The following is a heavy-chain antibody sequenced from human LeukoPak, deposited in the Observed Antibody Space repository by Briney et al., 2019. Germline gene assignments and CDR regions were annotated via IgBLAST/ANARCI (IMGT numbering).Heavy chain of an antibody. V-gene: IGHV3-23*01. J-gene: IGHJ4*02. CDR2: ISAGIGYT. Sequence: GGSLTLSCVVSGFTFSSYGMSWVRHAPAKGLGWVSGISAGIGYTYYADSVRGRFTISRDNSKNTLYLQMNSLRAEDTAVYYCAKTSGYGYSYGDYWGQGTLVTVSS. CDR1: GFTFSSYG. D-gene: IGHD5-18*01. CDR3: AKTSGYGYSYGDY.